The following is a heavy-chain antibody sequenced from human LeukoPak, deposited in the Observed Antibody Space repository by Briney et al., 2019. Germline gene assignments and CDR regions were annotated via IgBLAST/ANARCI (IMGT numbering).Heavy chain of an antibody. V-gene: IGHV3-53*01. CDR3: ARDGYGYNPFDY. J-gene: IGHJ4*02. CDR2: IYSDGST. Sequence: GGSLRLSCAASGFTVSSNYMSWVRQAPGKGLEWVSVIYSDGSTYCADSVKGRFTISRDSSKNTLYLQMNSLRAEDTAVYYCARDGYGYNPFDYWGQGTLVTVSS. D-gene: IGHD5-24*01. CDR1: GFTVSSNY.